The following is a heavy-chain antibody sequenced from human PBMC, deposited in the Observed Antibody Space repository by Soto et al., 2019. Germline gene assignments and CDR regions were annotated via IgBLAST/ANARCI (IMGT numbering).Heavy chain of an antibody. D-gene: IGHD4-17*01. V-gene: IGHV3-9*01. CDR2: IHWNSGNI. Sequence: PGGSLRLSCAASGFTFDDYAMHWVRQAPGKGLEWVSGIHWNSGNIGYADSVQGRFTISRDSATTSLYLQLSSLRAEDTALYYCARGLNYGDSAIDSWGQGTQVTVSS. CDR3: ARGLNYGDSAIDS. CDR1: GFTFDDYA. J-gene: IGHJ4*02.